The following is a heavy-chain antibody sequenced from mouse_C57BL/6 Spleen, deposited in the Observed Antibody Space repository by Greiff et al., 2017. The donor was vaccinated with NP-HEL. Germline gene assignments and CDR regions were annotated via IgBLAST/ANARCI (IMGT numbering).Heavy chain of an antibody. Sequence: VQLQQSGAELVKPGASVKLSCKASGYTFTSYWMHWVKQRPGQGLEWIGMIHPNSGSTNYNEKFKSKATLTVDKSSSTAYMQLSSLTSEDSAVYYCAGPYGSPYYFDYWGQGTTLTVSS. D-gene: IGHD1-1*01. J-gene: IGHJ2*01. CDR2: IHPNSGST. CDR1: GYTFTSYW. CDR3: AGPYGSPYYFDY. V-gene: IGHV1-64*01.